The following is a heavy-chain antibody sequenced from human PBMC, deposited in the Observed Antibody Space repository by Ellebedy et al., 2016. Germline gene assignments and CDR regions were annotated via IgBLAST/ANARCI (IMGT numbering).Heavy chain of an antibody. J-gene: IGHJ4*01. D-gene: IGHD4/OR15-4a*01. V-gene: IGHV3-33*01. Sequence: GGSLRLSXAASGFTFSNHGMHWVRQTPGRGLEGVALTWDGGRNKQYADFVLGRFTISADTSRNILYLQMDSLRDEDSAIYYCARGDDYAGRGRPLDRWGQGTLVTVSS. CDR3: ARGDDYAGRGRPLDR. CDR2: TWDGGRNK. CDR1: GFTFSNHG.